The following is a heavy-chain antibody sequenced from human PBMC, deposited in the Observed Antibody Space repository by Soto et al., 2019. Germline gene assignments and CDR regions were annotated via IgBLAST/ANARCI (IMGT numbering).Heavy chain of an antibody. D-gene: IGHD1-1*01. CDR2: INADGSHT. CDR3: AREVTPAITPGDDFDP. CDR1: GFTFSHYW. Sequence: EVQLVESGGGLVQPGGSLRLSCAASGFTFSHYWMHWVRQIPGKGLTWVSRINADGSHTSYADFVKGRVTTSRDNARNTLLLQMNSLSAEDTAIHYCAREVTPAITPGDDFDPWGQGTLLTVSS. V-gene: IGHV3-74*01. J-gene: IGHJ5*02.